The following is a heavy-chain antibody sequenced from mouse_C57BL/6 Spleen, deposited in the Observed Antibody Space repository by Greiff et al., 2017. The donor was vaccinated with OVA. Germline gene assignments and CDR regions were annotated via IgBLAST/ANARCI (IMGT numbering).Heavy chain of an antibody. J-gene: IGHJ2*01. CDR1: GYAFSSSW. V-gene: IGHV1-82*01. CDR2: IYPGDGDT. Sequence: VQLQQSGPELVKPGASVKISCKASGYAFSSSWMNWVKQRPGKGLEWIGRIYPGDGDTNYNGKFKGKATLTADKSSSTAYMQLSSLTSEDSAVYFCARENYGNHFDYWGQGTTLTVSS. D-gene: IGHD2-1*01. CDR3: ARENYGNHFDY.